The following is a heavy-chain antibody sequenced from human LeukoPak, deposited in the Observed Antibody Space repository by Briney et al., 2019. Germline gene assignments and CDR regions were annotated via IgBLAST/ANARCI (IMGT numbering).Heavy chain of an antibody. CDR2: MNPNSGNT. D-gene: IGHD2-2*01. CDR1: GYTFTSYD. CDR3: AREVVPAATYMDV. Sequence: GASVKVSCKASGYTFTSYDIKWVRQATGQGLEWMGWMNPNSGNTGYAQKFQGRVTMTRDTSISTAYMELSRLRSDDTAVYYCAREVVPAATYMDVWGKGTTATISS. V-gene: IGHV1-8*01. J-gene: IGHJ6*03.